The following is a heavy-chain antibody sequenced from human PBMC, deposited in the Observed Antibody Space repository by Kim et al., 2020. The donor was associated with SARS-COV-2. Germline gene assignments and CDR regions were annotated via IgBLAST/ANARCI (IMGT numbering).Heavy chain of an antibody. CDR1: GGSFSGYQ. J-gene: IGHJ4*02. CDR2: INDSGST. CDR3: ARGVPDY. Sequence: SETLSLTCAVCGGSFSGYQWSWIRQSPGKGLEWIGQINDSGSTNYNPSLKSRVTISVDTSKNQFSLKLTSVTAADTAVYYCARGVPDYWGQGTLVTVSS. V-gene: IGHV4-34*01.